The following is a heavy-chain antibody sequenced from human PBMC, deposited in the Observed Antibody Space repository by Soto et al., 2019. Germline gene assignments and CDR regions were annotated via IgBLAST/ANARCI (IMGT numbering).Heavy chain of an antibody. D-gene: IGHD3-10*01. CDR2: IIPIFGTA. V-gene: IGHV1-69*13. CDR3: AVYYYGSGTLYYYYGMDV. CDR1: GGTFSSYA. J-gene: IGHJ6*02. Sequence: RASVKVSCKASGGTFSSYAISWVRQAPGQGLEWMGGIIPIFGTANYAQKFQGRVTITADESTSTAYMELSSLRSEDTAVYYCAVYYYGSGTLYYYYGMDVWGQGTTVTVSS.